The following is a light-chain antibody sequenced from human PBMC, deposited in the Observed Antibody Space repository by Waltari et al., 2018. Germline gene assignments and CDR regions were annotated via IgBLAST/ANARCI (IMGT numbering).Light chain of an antibody. CDR1: QSISNH. J-gene: IGKJ2*01. V-gene: IGKV1-39*01. CDR3: QESYSDLMYT. CDR2: AAS. Sequence: DIQMTQSPSSLSASVGDRVTIFCRASQSISNHLNWYQQKPGKAPKLLIYAASSLQSGVPSRFSGSGSGTDFTLTISSLQPEDSATYYCQESYSDLMYTFGQGTKLEFK.